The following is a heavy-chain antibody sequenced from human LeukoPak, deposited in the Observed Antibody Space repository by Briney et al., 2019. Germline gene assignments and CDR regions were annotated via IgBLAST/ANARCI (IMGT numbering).Heavy chain of an antibody. D-gene: IGHD5-18*01. CDR1: GGSISSY. Sequence: SETLSLTCTVSGGSISSYWSWIRQPAGKGLEWIGRIYGSGTTTYNPSLKSRVSMSIDTSKNQFSLKLMSVTAADTAVYYCARDAWDTAMVNWGQGTLVTVSS. J-gene: IGHJ4*02. CDR2: IYGSGTT. CDR3: ARDAWDTAMVN. V-gene: IGHV4-4*07.